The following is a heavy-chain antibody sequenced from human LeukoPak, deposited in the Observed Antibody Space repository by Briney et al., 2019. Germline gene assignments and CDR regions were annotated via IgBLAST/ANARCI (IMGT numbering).Heavy chain of an antibody. D-gene: IGHD3-10*01. CDR3: ARDSPEYYGSGSYDY. J-gene: IGHJ4*02. V-gene: IGHV3-48*02. CDR1: GFTFSSYY. CDR2: ISSSSSTI. Sequence: GGSLRLSCAASGFTFSSYYMNWVRQAPGKGLEWVSYISSSSSTIYYADSVKGRFTISRDNAKNSLYLQMNSLRDEDTAVYYCARDSPEYYGSGSYDYWGQGTLVTVSS.